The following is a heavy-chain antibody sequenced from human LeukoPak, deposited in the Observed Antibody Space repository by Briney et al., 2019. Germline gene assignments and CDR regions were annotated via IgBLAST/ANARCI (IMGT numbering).Heavy chain of an antibody. CDR2: IYYSGST. J-gene: IGHJ6*02. D-gene: IGHD2-15*01. CDR3: ARDCSGGKCYKDYGMDV. V-gene: IGHV4-59*01. Sequence: PSETLSLTCTVSGGSISSYYWSWIRQPPGKGLEWIGYIYYSGSTNYNPSLKSRVTISVDTSKNQFSLKLNSVTAADTAVYFCARDCSGGKCYKDYGMDVWGQGTTVTVSS. CDR1: GGSISSYY.